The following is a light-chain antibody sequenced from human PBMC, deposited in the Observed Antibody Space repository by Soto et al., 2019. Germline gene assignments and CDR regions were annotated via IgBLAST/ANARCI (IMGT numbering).Light chain of an antibody. Sequence: EIVLTQSPATLSLSPGERATLSCRASQSVSSYLAWYQQKPGQAPRLLIYDASNRATGIPARFSGSGSGTRFTLTISSLQSEDFAVYYCQQYNNWPPLTFGGGTKVDIK. CDR1: QSVSSY. J-gene: IGKJ4*01. CDR2: DAS. CDR3: QQYNNWPPLT. V-gene: IGKV3-11*01.